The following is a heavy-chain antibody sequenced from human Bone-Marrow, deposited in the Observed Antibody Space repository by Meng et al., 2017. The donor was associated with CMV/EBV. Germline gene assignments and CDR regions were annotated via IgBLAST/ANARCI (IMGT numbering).Heavy chain of an antibody. CDR3: ARDGRLYDFWSGYYGCYFDY. J-gene: IGHJ4*02. CDR2: IYYSGNT. CDR1: GGSISRSSYY. V-gene: IGHV4-39*07. D-gene: IGHD3-3*01. Sequence: SETLSLTCTVSGGSISRSSYYWGWIRQPPGKGLEWIGSIYYSGNTYYNPSLKSRVTIPVDTSKNQFSLKLSSVTAADTAVYYCARDGRLYDFWSGYYGCYFDYWGQGTLVTVSS.